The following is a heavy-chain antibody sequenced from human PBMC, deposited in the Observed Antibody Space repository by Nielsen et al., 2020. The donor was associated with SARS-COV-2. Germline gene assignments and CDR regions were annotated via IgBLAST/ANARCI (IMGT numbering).Heavy chain of an antibody. Sequence: GGSLRLSCAASGFTFSSYCMSWVRQAPGKGLEWVANIKQDGSEKYYVDSVKGRFTISRDNAKNSLYLQMNSLRAEDTAVYYCAKAGSHSYFDHWGQGTLVTVSS. CDR1: GFTFSSYC. CDR2: IKQDGSEK. CDR3: AKAGSHSYFDH. J-gene: IGHJ4*02. D-gene: IGHD1-26*01. V-gene: IGHV3-7*03.